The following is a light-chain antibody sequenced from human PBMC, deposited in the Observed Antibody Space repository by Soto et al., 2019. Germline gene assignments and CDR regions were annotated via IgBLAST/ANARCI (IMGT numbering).Light chain of an antibody. CDR3: QQPGT. CDR2: GAS. CDR1: QSVSSSY. V-gene: IGKV3-20*01. Sequence: EIVLTQSPGTLSLSPGERATLSRRASQSVSSSYLAWYQQKPGQAPRLLIYGASSRATGIPDRFSGSGSGTDFTLTISRLEPEDFAVYYCQQPGTFGQGTKLEIK. J-gene: IGKJ2*01.